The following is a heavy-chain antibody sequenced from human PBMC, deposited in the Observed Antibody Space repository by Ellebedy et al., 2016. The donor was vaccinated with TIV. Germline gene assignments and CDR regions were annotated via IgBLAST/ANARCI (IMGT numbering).Heavy chain of an antibody. CDR1: GFNFSMYA. Sequence: GESLKISCAASGFNFSMYAMTWVRQAPGKGLEWISTISGSGGTTYFADSVKGRLIISRNNSKNTVYLQMNSLRAEDTAVYYCAKRDGQNWGHGTLVTVSS. CDR2: ISGSGGTT. J-gene: IGHJ4*01. CDR3: AKRDGQN. D-gene: IGHD5-24*01. V-gene: IGHV3-23*01.